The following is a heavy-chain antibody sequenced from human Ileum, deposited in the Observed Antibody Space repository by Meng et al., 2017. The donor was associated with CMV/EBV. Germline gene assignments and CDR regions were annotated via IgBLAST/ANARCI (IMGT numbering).Heavy chain of an antibody. V-gene: IGHV1-18*04. D-gene: IGHD4-11*01. CDR3: ARGQYHHYYYGMDV. Sequence: ASVKVSCKASGYSFTSYGIGWVRQAPGQGLEWMGWISAYNGNTNYAQKFQGRVTMTTDTSTGTAYMELRSLKIDDTAVYYCARGQYHHYYYGMDVWGLGTTVTVSS. J-gene: IGHJ6*02. CDR1: GYSFTSYG. CDR2: ISAYNGNT.